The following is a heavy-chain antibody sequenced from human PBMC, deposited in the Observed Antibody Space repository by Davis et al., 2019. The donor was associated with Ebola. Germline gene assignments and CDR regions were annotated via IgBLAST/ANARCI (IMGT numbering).Heavy chain of an antibody. CDR2: IIPIFGTA. V-gene: IGHV1-69*05. CDR1: GGTFSSYA. CDR3: ARDKGYGSGSGSDY. Sequence: SVKVSCKASGGTFSSYAISWVRQAPGQGLEWMGGIIPIFGTANYAQKLQGRVTMTTDTSTSTAYMELRSLRSDDTAVYYCARDKGYGSGSGSDYWGQGTLVTVSS. J-gene: IGHJ4*02. D-gene: IGHD3-10*01.